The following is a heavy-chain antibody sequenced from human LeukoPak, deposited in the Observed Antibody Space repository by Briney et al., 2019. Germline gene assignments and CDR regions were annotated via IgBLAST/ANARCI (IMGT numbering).Heavy chain of an antibody. Sequence: SETLSLTCTVSGGSISSSSYYWGWIRQPPGKGLEWIGSIYYSGSTYYNPSLKSRVTISIDTSKNQFSLKLSSVTAADTAVYYCARLGGAFDIWGQGTMVTVSS. CDR3: ARLGGAFDI. V-gene: IGHV4-39*01. CDR1: GGSISSSSYY. J-gene: IGHJ3*02. CDR2: IYYSGST.